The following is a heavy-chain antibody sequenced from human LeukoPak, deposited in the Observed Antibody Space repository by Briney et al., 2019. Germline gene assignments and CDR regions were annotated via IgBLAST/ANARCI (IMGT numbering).Heavy chain of an antibody. CDR2: IIPIFGTA. V-gene: IGHV1-69*13. Sequence: AASVKVSCKASGYTFTSYGISWVRQAPGQGLEWMGGIIPIFGTANYAQKFQGRVTITADESTSTAYMELSSLRSEDTAVYYCARDQGAYDSSGYYYDYWGQGTLVTVSS. CDR1: GYTFTSYG. J-gene: IGHJ4*02. D-gene: IGHD3-22*01. CDR3: ARDQGAYDSSGYYYDY.